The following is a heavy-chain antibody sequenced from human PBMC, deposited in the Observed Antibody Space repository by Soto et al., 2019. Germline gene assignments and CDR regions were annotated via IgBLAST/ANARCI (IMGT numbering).Heavy chain of an antibody. J-gene: IGHJ4*02. CDR2: IYYSGNT. V-gene: IGHV4-39*01. Sequence: QLQLQESGPGLVKPSETLSLTCTVSGGSISSSSYYWGWIRQPPGKGLEWIGSIYYSGNTYYNPSLKRRVTISVDTSKNQFSLKLSSVTAADTAVXXXXXXXXXXXYFDYWGQGILVTVSS. CDR1: GGSISSSSYY. CDR3: XXXXXXXXYFDY.